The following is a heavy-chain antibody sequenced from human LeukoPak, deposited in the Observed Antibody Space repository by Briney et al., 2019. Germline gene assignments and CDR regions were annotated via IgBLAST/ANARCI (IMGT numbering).Heavy chain of an antibody. V-gene: IGHV3-7*03. Sequence: GGSLRLSCAVSGLTFSSYWMNWARQAPGKGLEWVASINHNGNVNYYVDSVKGRFTISRDNAKNSLYLQMSNLRAEDTAVYFCARGGGLDVWGQGATVTVSS. D-gene: IGHD3-16*01. CDR1: GLTFSSYW. CDR3: ARGGGLDV. J-gene: IGHJ6*02. CDR2: INHNGNVN.